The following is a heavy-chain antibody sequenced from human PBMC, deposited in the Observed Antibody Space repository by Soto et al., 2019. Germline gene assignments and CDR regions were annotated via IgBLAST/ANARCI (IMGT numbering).Heavy chain of an antibody. V-gene: IGHV1-8*01. CDR3: ARRYCISTSCYHDAFDI. CDR2: MNPNSGNT. CDR1: GYSFTSYD. D-gene: IGHD2-2*01. Sequence: ASVKVSCKASGYSFTSYDITWVRQATGQGLEWMGWMNPNSGNTGYAQKFQGRVTMTRNTSISTAYMELSSLRSEDTAVYYCARRYCISTSCYHDAFDIWGQGTMVTVSS. J-gene: IGHJ3*02.